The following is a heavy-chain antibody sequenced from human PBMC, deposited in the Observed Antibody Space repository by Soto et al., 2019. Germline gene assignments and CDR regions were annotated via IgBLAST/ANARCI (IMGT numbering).Heavy chain of an antibody. CDR2: IWYDGSNK. D-gene: IGHD6-19*01. V-gene: IGHV3-33*01. CDR3: ARADLYSSGWFDLDY. CDR1: GFTFSSYG. J-gene: IGHJ4*02. Sequence: ESGGGVVQPGRSLRLSCAASGFTFSSYGMHWVRQAPGKGLEWVAVIWYDGSNKYYADSVKGRFTISRDNSKNTLYLQMNSLRAEDTAVYYCARADLYSSGWFDLDYWGQGTLVTVSS.